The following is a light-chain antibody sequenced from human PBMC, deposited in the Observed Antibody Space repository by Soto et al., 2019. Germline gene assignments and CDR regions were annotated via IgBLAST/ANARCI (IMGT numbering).Light chain of an antibody. Sequence: DIQMTQFPSTLSGSVGDRVTITCRASQTISSWLGWYQQKPGRAPKLLIYDASTLESGVPSTFSGSGSGTEFTLTISSLQTDDFATYYCQQYNSYSSWTFGQGTKVDIK. CDR2: DAS. CDR1: QTISSW. V-gene: IGKV1-5*01. CDR3: QQYNSYSSWT. J-gene: IGKJ1*01.